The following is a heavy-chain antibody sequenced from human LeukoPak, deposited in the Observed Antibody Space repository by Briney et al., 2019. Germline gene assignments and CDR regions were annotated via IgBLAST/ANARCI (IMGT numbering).Heavy chain of an antibody. Sequence: PSETLSLTCTVSGGSISSYYWSWIRQPPGKGLEWIGYIYYSGSTNYNPSLKSRVTISVDTSKNQFSLKLSSVTAADTAVYYCAREGGRWLQVDYWGQGTLVTVSS. V-gene: IGHV4-59*01. D-gene: IGHD5-24*01. CDR1: GGSISSYY. CDR2: IYYSGST. CDR3: AREGGRWLQVDY. J-gene: IGHJ4*02.